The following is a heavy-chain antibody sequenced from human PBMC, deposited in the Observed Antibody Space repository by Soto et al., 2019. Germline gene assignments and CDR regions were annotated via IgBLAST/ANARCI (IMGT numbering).Heavy chain of an antibody. CDR1: GFTFSSSG. CDR3: ARLSGDHSAFFSYGMDA. Sequence: GGALRPSCGASGFTFSSSGMSRGRQAPGKRLEWVANIKQDRSEKYYVDSVKGRFTISRDNAKNSLSLQMNSLRADGTAVYYCARLSGDHSAFFSYGMDAWGQGTTVTVS. V-gene: IGHV3-7*01. J-gene: IGHJ6*02. CDR2: IKQDRSEK. D-gene: IGHD2-21*01.